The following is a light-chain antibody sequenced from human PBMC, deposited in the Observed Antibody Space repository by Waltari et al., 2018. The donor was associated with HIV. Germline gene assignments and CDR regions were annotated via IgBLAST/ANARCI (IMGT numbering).Light chain of an antibody. V-gene: IGLV1-47*01. CDR3: AAWTDIMSGWL. J-gene: IGLJ2*01. Sequence: TQSPSASGAPGQRVTLTCSAVTSHLASDSLSWYQQVPGTAPKLLIFRGDKRPSGVPDRFSGSKSGASSSLAISGLQSDDEADYYCAAWTDIMSGWLFGGGTKLTVL. CDR1: TSHLASDS. CDR2: RGD.